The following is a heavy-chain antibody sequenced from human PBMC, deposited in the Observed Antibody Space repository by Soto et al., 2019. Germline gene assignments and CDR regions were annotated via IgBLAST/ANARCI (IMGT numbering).Heavy chain of an antibody. CDR3: WGFVVVSAATNNWFDP. CDR2: ISGSGGTT. CDR1: GFTFSSYA. Sequence: EVPLLESGGGLVQPGGSLRLSCAASGFTFSSYAMSWVRQAPGKGLEWVSAISGSGGTTYYADSVKGRFTISRDNSKITLFLQMNCLTAEDTAGYYCWGFVVVSAATNNWFDPWGQGTLVTVSS. V-gene: IGHV3-23*01. D-gene: IGHD2-2*01. J-gene: IGHJ5*02.